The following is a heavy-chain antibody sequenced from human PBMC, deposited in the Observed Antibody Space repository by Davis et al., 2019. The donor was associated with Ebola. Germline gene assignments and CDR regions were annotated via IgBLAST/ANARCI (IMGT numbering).Heavy chain of an antibody. CDR2: IYYRGST. D-gene: IGHD1-26*01. CDR3: ARLSGSYSYYFDY. V-gene: IGHV4-59*01. Sequence: SETLSLTCTVSGGSISSYYWSWIRQPPGKGLEWIGYIYYRGSTNYNPSLKSRVTISVDTSKNQFSLKLSSVTAADTAVYYCARLSGSYSYYFDYWGQGTLVTVSS. J-gene: IGHJ4*02. CDR1: GGSISSYY.